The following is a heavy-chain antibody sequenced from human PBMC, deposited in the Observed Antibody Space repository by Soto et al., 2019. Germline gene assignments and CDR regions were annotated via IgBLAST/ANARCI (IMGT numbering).Heavy chain of an antibody. D-gene: IGHD3-9*01. Sequence: GGSLRLSCAASGFTFSNAWMSWVRQAPGKGLEWVGRIKSKTDGGTTDYAAPVKGRFTISRDDSKNTLYLQMNSLKTEDTAVYYCTTDYDILTESFGPDYWGQGTLVTVSS. CDR2: IKSKTDGGTT. CDR1: GFTFSNAW. CDR3: TTDYDILTESFGPDY. J-gene: IGHJ4*02. V-gene: IGHV3-15*01.